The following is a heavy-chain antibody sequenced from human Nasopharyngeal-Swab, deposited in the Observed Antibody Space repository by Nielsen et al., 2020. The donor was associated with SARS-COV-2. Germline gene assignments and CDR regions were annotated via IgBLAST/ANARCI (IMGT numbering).Heavy chain of an antibody. CDR2: IKQDGSEK. V-gene: IGHV3-7*04. CDR3: ARGVGYCSSTSCSTVWFDP. J-gene: IGHJ5*02. Sequence: GEALKISWAASGFTFSSYSMNWVRQAPGKGLEWVANIKQDGSEKYYVDSVKGRFTISRDNAKNSLYLQMNSLRADDTAVYYCARGVGYCSSTSCSTVWFDPWGQGTLVTVSS. CDR1: GFTFSSYS. D-gene: IGHD2-2*03.